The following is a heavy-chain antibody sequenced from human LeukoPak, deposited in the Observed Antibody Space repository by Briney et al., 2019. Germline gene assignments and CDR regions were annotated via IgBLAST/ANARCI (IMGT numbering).Heavy chain of an antibody. CDR3: ASGSSYDSSGRGFDY. J-gene: IGHJ4*02. CDR2: INPNSGGT. V-gene: IGHV1-2*02. Sequence: ASVKVSCKASGYTFTSYDINWVRQAPGQGLEWMGWINPNSGGTNYAQKFQGRVTMTRDTSISTAYMELSRLRFDDTAVYYCASGSSYDSSGRGFDYWGQGTLVTVSS. D-gene: IGHD3-22*01. CDR1: GYTFTSYD.